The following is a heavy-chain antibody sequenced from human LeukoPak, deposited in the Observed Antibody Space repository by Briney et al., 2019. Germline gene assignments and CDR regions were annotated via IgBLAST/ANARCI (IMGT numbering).Heavy chain of an antibody. CDR1: GYSISSGYY. Sequence: SETLSLTCAVSGYSISSGYYWGWIRQPPGKGREWFGGIYHSGSTYYNPSLKSRVTISVDTSKNQFSLKLSSVTAADTAVYYCARSVGYCSGGSCDEGYWGQGTLVTVSS. D-gene: IGHD2-15*01. J-gene: IGHJ4*02. CDR2: IYHSGST. V-gene: IGHV4-38-2*01. CDR3: ARSVGYCSGGSCDEGY.